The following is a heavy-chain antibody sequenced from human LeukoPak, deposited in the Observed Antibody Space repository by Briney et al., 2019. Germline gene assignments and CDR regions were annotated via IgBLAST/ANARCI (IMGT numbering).Heavy chain of an antibody. J-gene: IGHJ1*01. CDR3: ARAGAYCGGDCYSGYFQH. D-gene: IGHD2-21*02. V-gene: IGHV1-2*02. Sequence: ASVKVSCKASGYTFTGYYMHWVRQAPGQGLEWMGWINPSSGGTNYAQKFQGRVTMTRDTSISTAYMELSRLRSDDTAVYYCARAGAYCGGDCYSGYFQHWGQGTLVTVSS. CDR2: INPSSGGT. CDR1: GYTFTGYY.